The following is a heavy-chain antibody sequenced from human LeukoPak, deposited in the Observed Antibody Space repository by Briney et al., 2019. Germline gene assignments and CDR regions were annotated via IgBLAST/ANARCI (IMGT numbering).Heavy chain of an antibody. CDR3: AKSHRGHCSTTTCDDEGDY. CDR1: GFTFSDYY. CDR2: ISSSGSTI. D-gene: IGHD2-2*01. V-gene: IGHV3-11*01. J-gene: IGHJ4*02. Sequence: GGSLRLSCAASGFTFSDYYMSWIRQAPGKGLEWVSYISSSGSTIYYADSVKGRFTISRDNAKNSLYLQMNSLRAEDTAVYYCAKSHRGHCSTTTCDDEGDYWGQGTLVTVSS.